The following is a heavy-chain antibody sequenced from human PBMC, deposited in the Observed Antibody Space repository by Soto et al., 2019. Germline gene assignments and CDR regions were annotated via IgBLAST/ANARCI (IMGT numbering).Heavy chain of an antibody. CDR2: IFGLGYT. CDR3: VGEGDYSDNNGHPLFDY. V-gene: IGHV4-4*07. J-gene: IGHJ4*02. D-gene: IGHD2-8*01. CDR1: GDSMTNYY. Sequence: QVQLQESGPRLVKPSETLSLTCTVSGDSMTNYYWAWIRQPAGKGLEWIGRIFGLGYTNYNPSLKSRVILSVDTSKSQFSLKLTSVTAADTAVYYCVGEGDYSDNNGHPLFDYWGQGTLVSVSS.